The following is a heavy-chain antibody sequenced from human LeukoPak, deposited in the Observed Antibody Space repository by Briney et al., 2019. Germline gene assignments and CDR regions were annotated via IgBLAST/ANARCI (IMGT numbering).Heavy chain of an antibody. V-gene: IGHV3-15*01. CDR3: TAGTGYSDHDY. D-gene: IGHD5-12*01. CDR2: VKSDTDGGTT. J-gene: IGHJ4*02. CDR1: EFTFNNAW. Sequence: GGSLRLSCAASEFTFNNAWMSWVRQAPGKGLEWVGRVKSDTDGGTTGYAAPVKGRFTISRDDSKNMVYLQMNSLRTDDTAVYYCTAGTGYSDHDYWGQGTLVTGSS.